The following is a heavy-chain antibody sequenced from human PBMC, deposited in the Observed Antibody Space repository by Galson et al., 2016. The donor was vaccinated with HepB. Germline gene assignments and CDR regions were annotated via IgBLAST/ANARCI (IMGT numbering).Heavy chain of an antibody. J-gene: IGHJ3*02. Sequence: SLRLSCAASGLNFRNYWMSWVRQAPGKGLEWVATINQDGSDTNYVDSVKGRFTISRNNAKNSLYLQMNSLKTEDTAVYYCAKDSYSVPDIWGQGTLVTVSS. D-gene: IGHD5/OR15-5a*01. CDR3: AKDSYSVPDI. CDR2: INQDGSDT. CDR1: GLNFRNYW. V-gene: IGHV3-7*03.